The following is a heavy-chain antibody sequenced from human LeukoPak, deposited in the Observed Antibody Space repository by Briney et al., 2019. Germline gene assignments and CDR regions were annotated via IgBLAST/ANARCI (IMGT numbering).Heavy chain of an antibody. CDR2: IYTSGST. J-gene: IGHJ6*03. CDR1: GGSISRYY. V-gene: IGHV4-4*09. CDR3: AGTRSYYYYYMDV. Sequence: SETLSLTRTVPGGSISRYYWSWIRQPPGKGLEWIGYIYTSGSTNYNPSLKSRVTISVDTSKNQFSLKLSSVTAADTAVYYCAGTRSYYYYYMDVWGKGTTVTVSS.